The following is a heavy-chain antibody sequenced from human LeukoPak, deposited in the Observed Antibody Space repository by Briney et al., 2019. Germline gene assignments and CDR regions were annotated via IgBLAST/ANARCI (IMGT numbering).Heavy chain of an antibody. J-gene: IGHJ4*02. CDR2: INPSGGST. CDR1: GYTFTSYY. D-gene: IGHD2-2*01. V-gene: IGHV1-46*03. CDR3: ARVVPAATPSYYYFDY. Sequence: ASVKVSCKASGYTFTSYYMHWVRQAPGQGLEWMGIINPSGGSTSYAQKFQGRVTMTRDTSTSTVYMELSSLRFEDTAVYYCARVVPAATPSYYYFDYRGQGTLVTVSS.